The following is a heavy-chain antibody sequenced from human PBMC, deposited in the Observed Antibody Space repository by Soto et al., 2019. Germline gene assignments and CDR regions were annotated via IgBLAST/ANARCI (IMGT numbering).Heavy chain of an antibody. CDR3: ITELPGGHSDYFDY. D-gene: IGHD5-12*01. V-gene: IGHV3-15*01. J-gene: IGHJ4*02. Sequence: EVQQVESGGGLVKPGGSLRLSCAASGFTFSNAWMNWVRQAPGKGLEWVARIKSKAAGGTTDYAAPVKGRFTISRDDSTNTLYLQMNSLKTEDPALYYWITELPGGHSDYFDYWGQGTLVTGSS. CDR1: GFTFSNAW. CDR2: IKSKAAGGTT.